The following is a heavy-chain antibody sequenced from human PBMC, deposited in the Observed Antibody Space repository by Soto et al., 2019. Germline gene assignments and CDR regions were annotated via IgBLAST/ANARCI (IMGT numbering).Heavy chain of an antibody. CDR1: GFTFSSYW. Sequence: GGSLRLSCAASGFTFSSYWMHWVRQAPGKGLVWVSRINSDGSSTSYADSVKGRFTISRDNAKNTLYLQMNSLRAEDTAVYYCARELTGYYSYFFFGYWGQGTLVTVSS. CDR3: ARELTGYYSYFFFGY. D-gene: IGHD3-9*01. CDR2: INSDGSST. J-gene: IGHJ4*02. V-gene: IGHV3-74*01.